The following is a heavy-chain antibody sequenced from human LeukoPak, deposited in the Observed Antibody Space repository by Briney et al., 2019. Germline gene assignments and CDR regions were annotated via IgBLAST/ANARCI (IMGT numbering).Heavy chain of an antibody. D-gene: IGHD3-9*01. Sequence: SGPTLVNPPQTLTLTGTVSDFSLATPGMGVGWIRQPPGKALEWLTMIYSNHDRRYSPSLSSRLPITRDTSKTQVVLAMTNMDPVDTATYYCAHLVVTIDWRSYFDYWGQGALVTVSS. CDR1: DFSLATPGMG. J-gene: IGHJ4*02. V-gene: IGHV2-5*01. CDR3: AHLVVTIDWRSYFDY. CDR2: IYSNHDR.